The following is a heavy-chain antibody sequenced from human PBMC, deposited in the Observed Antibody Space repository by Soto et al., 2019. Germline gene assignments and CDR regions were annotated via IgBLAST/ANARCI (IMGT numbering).Heavy chain of an antibody. CDR3: AGRCDGTNCLSQFKY. V-gene: IGHV1-69*06. Sequence: SVKVSCKASGGTFNNYVINWVRQAPGQGLEWMAGIIPIFGTPNYAQKFQGRVTITADKSTSTAYMELNSLRSEDTAAYSCAGRCDGTNCLSQFKYWRQGTLVTDCS. D-gene: IGHD2-2*01. CDR2: IIPIFGTP. CDR1: GGTFNNYV. J-gene: IGHJ4*02.